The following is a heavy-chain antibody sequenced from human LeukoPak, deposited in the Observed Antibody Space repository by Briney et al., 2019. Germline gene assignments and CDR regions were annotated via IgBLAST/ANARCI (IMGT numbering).Heavy chain of an antibody. J-gene: IGHJ4*02. CDR1: GLTFSSYS. D-gene: IGHD2/OR15-2a*01. Sequence: PGGSLRLSCAASGLTFSSYSMNWVRQAPGKGLEWVANMKPDGSEKYYVDSVKGRFTISRDNAKNSVYLQMNSLRVEDTAVYYCATIGAVRFHYWGQGSLVTVSS. V-gene: IGHV3-7*01. CDR3: ATIGAVRFHY. CDR2: MKPDGSEK.